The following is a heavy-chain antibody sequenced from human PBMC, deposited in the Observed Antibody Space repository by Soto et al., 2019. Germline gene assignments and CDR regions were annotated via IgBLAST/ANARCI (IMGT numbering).Heavy chain of an antibody. V-gene: IGHV4-30-4*01. CDR1: GGSITSADYY. Sequence: QVQLQESGPGVVKPSQTLSLTCTVSGGSITSADYYWSWIGQPPGMGLEWIGYIYYSGSTYYSPPLMSRVTISVDTSKDRFSLKLSSVSAADTAVYYCAGEGAARPGIDYWGQGTLVTVSS. D-gene: IGHD6-6*01. CDR2: IYYSGST. J-gene: IGHJ4*02. CDR3: AGEGAARPGIDY.